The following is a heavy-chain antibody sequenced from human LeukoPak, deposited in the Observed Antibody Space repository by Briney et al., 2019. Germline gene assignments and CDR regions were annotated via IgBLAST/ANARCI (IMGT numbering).Heavy chain of an antibody. Sequence: PSETLSLTCAVYGGSFSGYYWSWIRQPPGKGLEWIGEINHSGSTNYNPSLKSRVTISVDTSKNQFSLKLSSVTAADTAVYYCARIVGYCNSSSCNSPWLDYWGQGTLVTVSS. J-gene: IGHJ4*02. D-gene: IGHD2-2*01. V-gene: IGHV4-34*01. CDR2: INHSGST. CDR1: GGSFSGYY. CDR3: ARIVGYCNSSSCNSPWLDY.